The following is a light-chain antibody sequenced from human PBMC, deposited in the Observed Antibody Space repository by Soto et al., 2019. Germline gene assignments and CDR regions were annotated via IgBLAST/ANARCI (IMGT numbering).Light chain of an antibody. Sequence: DIQMTQSPSSLSASVGDRVTITCRASQSISSYLNWYQHKPGKAPKLLIYAASSLQSGVPSRFSGSGSGTDFTLTSSSLQPEEFATYYCQQSYSTPPTFGQGTKVEIK. CDR2: AAS. CDR3: QQSYSTPPT. CDR1: QSISSY. J-gene: IGKJ1*01. V-gene: IGKV1-39*01.